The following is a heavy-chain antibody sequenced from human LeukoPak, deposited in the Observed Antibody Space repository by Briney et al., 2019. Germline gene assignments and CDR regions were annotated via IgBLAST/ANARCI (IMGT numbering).Heavy chain of an antibody. J-gene: IGHJ4*02. V-gene: IGHV3-53*01. CDR1: GFTVSSNY. CDR3: ARGIVRGSGSTQGY. D-gene: IGHD3-10*01. Sequence: GGSLRLSCAASGFTVSSNYMSWVRQAPGKGLEWVSVIYSGGSTYYADSVKGRFTISRDNSKNTLYLQMNSLRAEDTAVYYCARGIVRGSGSTQGYWGQGTLVTVSS. CDR2: IYSGGST.